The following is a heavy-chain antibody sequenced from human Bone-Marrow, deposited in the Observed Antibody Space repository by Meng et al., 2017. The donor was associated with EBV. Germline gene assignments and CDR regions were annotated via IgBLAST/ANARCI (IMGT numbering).Heavy chain of an antibody. CDR3: AAGFRELVRSRDY. CDR2: IFYGGST. V-gene: IGHV4-4*02. D-gene: IGHD3-10*01. Sequence: VARQEPGPGRVKHSGVLSLTCVVAGGSTRISNWWSWVRQPPGKGLEWMGEIFYGGSTNTNPSLVSRVTISVDKSKNQFSLKLRSVTASDTAVYYCAAGFRELVRSRDYWGQGTLVTVSS. J-gene: IGHJ4*02. CDR1: GGSTRISNW.